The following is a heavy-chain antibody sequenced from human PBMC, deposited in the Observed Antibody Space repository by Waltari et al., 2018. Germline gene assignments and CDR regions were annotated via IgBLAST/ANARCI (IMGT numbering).Heavy chain of an antibody. Sequence: LPLEVSGGGLVRPGGSVRLCVGVCGFPLSGNWMAWGRQSPRKGLEWVAAIKEDGTKQSYEASVEGRFTISRDNAKNSLHLQMNSLRPEDTALYFCVRIASHSGDYWGQGTLVTVSS. V-gene: IGHV3-7*04. CDR1: GFPLSGNW. CDR2: IKEDGTKQ. CDR3: VRIASHSGDY. D-gene: IGHD6-25*01. J-gene: IGHJ4*02.